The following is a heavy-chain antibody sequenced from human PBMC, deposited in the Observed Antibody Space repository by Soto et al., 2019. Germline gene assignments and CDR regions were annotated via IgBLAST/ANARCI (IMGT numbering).Heavy chain of an antibody. J-gene: IGHJ6*02. Sequence: GGSLRLSCAASGFTFSNAWMNWVRQAPGKGLEWVGRIKSKTDGGTTDYAAPVKGRFTISRDDSKNTLYLQMSSLKTEDTAVYYCTTDIVVVPAAMMFTYGYYGMDVWGQGTTVTVSS. D-gene: IGHD2-2*01. V-gene: IGHV3-15*07. CDR3: TTDIVVVPAAMMFTYGYYGMDV. CDR2: IKSKTDGGTT. CDR1: GFTFSNAW.